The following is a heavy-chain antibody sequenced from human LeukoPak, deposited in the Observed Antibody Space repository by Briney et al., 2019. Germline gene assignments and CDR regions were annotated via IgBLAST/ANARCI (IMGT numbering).Heavy chain of an antibody. V-gene: IGHV5-51*01. Sequence: GASLQISCQSSGYLFTSYWIGWVRQLPGKGLEWMGIIYPGDSDTRYSPSFQGQVTISADKSISTAYLQWSSLKASDTAMYYCARPEEHGDYVHDAFDIWGQGTMVTVSS. J-gene: IGHJ3*02. CDR2: IYPGDSDT. CDR1: GYLFTSYW. D-gene: IGHD4-17*01. CDR3: ARPEEHGDYVHDAFDI.